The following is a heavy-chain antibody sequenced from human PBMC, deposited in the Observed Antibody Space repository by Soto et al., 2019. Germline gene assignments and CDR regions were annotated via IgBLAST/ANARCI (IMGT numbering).Heavy chain of an antibody. CDR3: AERLGDYVGYFQH. CDR2: IGGSGGTT. J-gene: IGHJ1*01. V-gene: IGHV3-23*01. CDR1: GFTFTSYA. Sequence: EVHLLESGGGLVQPGESLRLSCAASGFTFTSYAMTWVRQAPGKGLEWVSTIGGSGGTTYYADSVKGRFTISRDNSMNTLYLQMNSLRAEDTAVYYCAERLGDYVGYFQHWGQGTLVTVSS. D-gene: IGHD4-17*01.